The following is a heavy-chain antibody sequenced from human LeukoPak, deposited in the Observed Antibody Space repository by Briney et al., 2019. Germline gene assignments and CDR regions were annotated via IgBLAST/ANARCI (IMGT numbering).Heavy chain of an antibody. D-gene: IGHD3-10*01. J-gene: IGHJ4*02. V-gene: IGHV1-8*01. CDR2: MNPNSGNT. CDR1: GYTFTSYD. Sequence: GASVRVSCKASGYTFTSYDINWVRQATGQGLEWMGWMNPNSGNTGYAQKFQGRVTMTRNTSISTAYMELSSLRSEDTAVYYCARAEYGSGTNDYWGQGTLVTVSS. CDR3: ARAEYGSGTNDY.